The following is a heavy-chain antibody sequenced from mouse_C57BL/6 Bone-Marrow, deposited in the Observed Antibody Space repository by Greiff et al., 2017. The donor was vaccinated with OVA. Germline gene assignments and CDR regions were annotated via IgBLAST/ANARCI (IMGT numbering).Heavy chain of an antibody. CDR3: TRDYYGSSWYYFDY. Sequence: EVMLVESGAGLVKPGGSLKLSCAASGFTFSSYAMSWVRQTPEKRLEWVAYISSGGDYIYYADTVKGRFTISRDNARNTLYLQMSSLKSEDTAMYYCTRDYYGSSWYYFDYWGQGTTLTVSS. J-gene: IGHJ2*01. CDR1: GFTFSSYA. D-gene: IGHD1-1*01. V-gene: IGHV5-9-1*02. CDR2: ISSGGDYI.